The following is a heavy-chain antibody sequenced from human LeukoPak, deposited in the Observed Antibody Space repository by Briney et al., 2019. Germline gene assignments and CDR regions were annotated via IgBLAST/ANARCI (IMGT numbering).Heavy chain of an antibody. CDR3: ARFAVPAALYYFDY. CDR1: GGSISSYY. CDR2: IYYSGST. Sequence: PSETLSLTCTVSGGSISSYYWSWIRQPPGKGLEWIGYIYYSGSTNYNPSLKSRVTISVDTSKNQFSLKLSSVTAADTAVYYCARFAVPAALYYFDYWGQGTLVTVSS. V-gene: IGHV4-59*08. D-gene: IGHD2-2*01. J-gene: IGHJ4*02.